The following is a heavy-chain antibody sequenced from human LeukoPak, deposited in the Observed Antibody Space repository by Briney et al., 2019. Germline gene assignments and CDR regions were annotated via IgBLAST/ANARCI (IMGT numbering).Heavy chain of an antibody. CDR3: ARDRRTTVVTYYYMDV. V-gene: IGHV3-21*01. D-gene: IGHD4-23*01. CDR2: ISSSSSYI. CDR1: GFTFSSYS. J-gene: IGHJ6*03. Sequence: PGGSLRLSCAASGFTFSSYSMNWVRQAPGKGLEWVSSISSSSSYIYYADSVKGRFTISRDNAKNSLYLQMNSLRAEDTAVYYCARDRRTTVVTYYYMDVWGKGTTVTVSS.